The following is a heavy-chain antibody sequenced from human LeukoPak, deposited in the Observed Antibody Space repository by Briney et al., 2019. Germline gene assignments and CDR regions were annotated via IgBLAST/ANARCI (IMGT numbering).Heavy chain of an antibody. J-gene: IGHJ4*02. V-gene: IGHV1-3*01. D-gene: IGHD6-19*01. CDR3: ARDRIAVAGRLIDY. CDR2: INAGNGNT. Sequence: ASVKVSCKASGYTFTSYAMHWVRQAPGQRLEWMGWINAGNGNTKYSQKFQGRVTITRDTSASTAYMELRSLRSDDTAVYYCARDRIAVAGRLIDYWGQGTLVTVSS. CDR1: GYTFTSYA.